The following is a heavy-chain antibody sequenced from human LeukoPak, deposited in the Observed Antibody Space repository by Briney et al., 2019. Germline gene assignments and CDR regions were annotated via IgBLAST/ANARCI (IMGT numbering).Heavy chain of an antibody. CDR1: GYSFTSYW. CDR2: IYPGDSDT. Sequence: GESLNISCKGSGYSFTSYWIGWVRQMPGKRLEWMGIIYPGDSDTRYSPSFQGQVTISADKSISTAYLQWSSLKASDTAMYYCASTAWGSYRSPWYWGQGTLVTVSS. CDR3: ASTAWGSYRSPWY. J-gene: IGHJ4*02. D-gene: IGHD3-16*02. V-gene: IGHV5-51*01.